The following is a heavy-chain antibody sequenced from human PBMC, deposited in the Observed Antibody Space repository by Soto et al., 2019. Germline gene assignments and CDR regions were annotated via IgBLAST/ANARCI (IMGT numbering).Heavy chain of an antibody. CDR2: ISSSGSTI. V-gene: IGHV3-48*03. CDR3: ARGHYYDSSGYYYRTFDY. CDR1: GFTFSSYE. J-gene: IGHJ4*02. D-gene: IGHD3-22*01. Sequence: PGGSLRLSCAASGFTFSSYEMNRVRQAPGKGVEWVSYISSSGSTIYYADSVKGRFTISRDNAKNSLYLQMNSLRAEDTAVYYCARGHYYDSSGYYYRTFDYWGQGTLVTVSS.